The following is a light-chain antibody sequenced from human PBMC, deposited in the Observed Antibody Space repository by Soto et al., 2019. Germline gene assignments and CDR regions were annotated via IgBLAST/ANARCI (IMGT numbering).Light chain of an antibody. CDR2: EVN. V-gene: IGLV2-14*01. J-gene: IGLJ1*01. CDR3: TSFTSSATYV. CDR1: SSDVGRYNY. Sequence: QSALTQPASVSGSPGQSIIISCTGTSSDVGRYNYVSWYQQHPGKAPKLIIYEVNNRPSEISNRFSGSKCANTASLTISGLQAEDEADYYCTSFTSSATYVFGTGTKVTVL.